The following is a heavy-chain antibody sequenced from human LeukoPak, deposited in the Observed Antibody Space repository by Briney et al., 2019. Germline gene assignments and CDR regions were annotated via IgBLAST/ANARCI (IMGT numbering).Heavy chain of an antibody. V-gene: IGHV3-21*04. D-gene: IGHD6-19*01. CDR1: GFTFSSYS. CDR2: ISSSSTYI. CDR3: AKHSSGWYVSGYFDY. J-gene: IGHJ4*02. Sequence: PGGSLRLSCTASGFTFSSYSMNWVRQAPGKGLEWVSSISSSSTYIYYADSVKGRFTISRDNAKNSLYLKMSSLRAEDTAVYYCAKHSSGWYVSGYFDYWGQGTLVTVSS.